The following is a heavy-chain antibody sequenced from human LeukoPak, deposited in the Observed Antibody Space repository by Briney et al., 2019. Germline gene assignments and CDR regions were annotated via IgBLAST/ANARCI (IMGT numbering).Heavy chain of an antibody. CDR2: FHRKDGDK. Sequence: ASVRVSCRVSGYPLNELSMRWVRQAPGKGLEWMGGFHRKDGDKIYAQSFQGRFTLTKDTSADTAYMELSSLRSEDMAVYYCATAGLMGPTYFGLFVWGQGTTVTVSS. J-gene: IGHJ6*02. V-gene: IGHV1-24*01. D-gene: IGHD2-8*01. CDR1: GYPLNELS. CDR3: ATAGLMGPTYFGLFV.